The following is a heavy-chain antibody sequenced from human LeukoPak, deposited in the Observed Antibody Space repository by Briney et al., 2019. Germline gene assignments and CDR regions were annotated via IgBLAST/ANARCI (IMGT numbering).Heavy chain of an antibody. J-gene: IGHJ4*02. D-gene: IGHD3-10*01. Sequence: AGGSLRLSCAASGFIFSDYYMSWIRQAPGKGLEWVSYISSSGSTMYYTDSVKGRFTISRDNAKNSLYLQMNSLRTEDTAVYYCASALLLWFGDLYFDYWGQGTLVTVSS. CDR3: ASALLLWFGDLYFDY. CDR1: GFIFSDYY. CDR2: ISSSGSTM. V-gene: IGHV3-11*01.